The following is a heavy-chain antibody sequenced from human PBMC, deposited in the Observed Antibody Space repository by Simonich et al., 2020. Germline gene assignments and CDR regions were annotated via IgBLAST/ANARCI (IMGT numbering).Heavy chain of an antibody. D-gene: IGHD6-13*01. Sequence: QVQLVQSWAEVKKPGASVKVSCKASGYTFTGYYMHWVRQAPGQGLEWMGWINPNSGGTNYAQKFQGRVTMTRDTSISTAYMELSRLRSDDTAVYYCARSHIAAAGTGYFQHWGQGTLVTVSS. J-gene: IGHJ1*01. V-gene: IGHV1-2*02. CDR1: GYTFTGYY. CDR2: INPNSGGT. CDR3: ARSHIAAAGTGYFQH.